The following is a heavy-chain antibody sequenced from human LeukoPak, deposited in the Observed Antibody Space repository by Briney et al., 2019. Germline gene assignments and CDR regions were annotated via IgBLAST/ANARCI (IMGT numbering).Heavy chain of an antibody. V-gene: IGHV3-23*01. CDR3: ARSEYYYYYGMDV. CDR2: ISGSGGNT. J-gene: IGHJ6*02. Sequence: GGSLRLSCAASGFTFSSYAMSWVRQAPGKGLEWVSLISGSGGNTYYADSVKGRFTISRDNSKNTLYLQMNSLRAEDTAVYYCARSEYYYYYGMDVWGQGTTVTVSS. CDR1: GFTFSSYA.